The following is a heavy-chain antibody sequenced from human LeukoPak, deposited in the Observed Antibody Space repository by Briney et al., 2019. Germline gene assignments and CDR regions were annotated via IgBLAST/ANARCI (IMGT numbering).Heavy chain of an antibody. J-gene: IGHJ4*02. D-gene: IGHD4-17*01. CDR1: GFTFSSFN. CDR3: ARADYGDFERKPFDY. CDR2: INWNGGST. V-gene: IGHV3-20*01. Sequence: GGSLRLSCAASGFTFSSFNMNWVRQAPGKGLEWVSGINWNGGSTGYADSVKGRFTISRDNAKNSLYRQMNSLRAEDTALYHCARADYGDFERKPFDYWGQGTLVTVSS.